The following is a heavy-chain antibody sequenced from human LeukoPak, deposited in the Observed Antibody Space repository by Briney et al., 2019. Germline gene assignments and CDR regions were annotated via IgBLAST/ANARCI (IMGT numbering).Heavy chain of an antibody. CDR3: ARGGLPKFRYYDFWSGYYRKPTIIDY. CDR1: GGSISTSNYY. CDR2: IFYSGST. D-gene: IGHD3-3*01. J-gene: IGHJ4*02. V-gene: IGHV4-39*07. Sequence: SETLSLTCTVSGGSISTSNYYWGWIRQPPGKGLEWIGNIFYSGSTYYSPSVKSRVTISLDTSRNQFSLKLSSVTAADTAVYYCARGGLPKFRYYDFWSGYYRKPTIIDYWGQGTLVTVSS.